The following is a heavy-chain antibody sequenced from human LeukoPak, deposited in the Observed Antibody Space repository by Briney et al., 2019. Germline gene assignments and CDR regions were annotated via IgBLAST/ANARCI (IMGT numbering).Heavy chain of an antibody. V-gene: IGHV1-18*01. CDR2: ISAYNGST. CDR1: GYTFTSYG. J-gene: IGHJ3*02. CDR3: ARDLHSRIAPHDAFDI. Sequence: ASVKVSCKASGYTFTSYGISWVRQAPGQGLEWMGWISAYNGSTNYAQKLQGRVTMTTDTSTSTAYMELRSLGSDDTAVYYCARDLHSRIAPHDAFDIWGQGTMVTVSS.